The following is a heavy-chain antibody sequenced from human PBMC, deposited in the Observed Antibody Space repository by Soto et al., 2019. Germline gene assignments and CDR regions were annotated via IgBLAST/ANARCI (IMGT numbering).Heavy chain of an antibody. Sequence: SVKVSCKASGGTFSSYAISWVRQAPGQGLEWMGGIIPIFGTANYAQKFQGRVTITADESTSTAYMELSSLRSEDTAEYYCAGSDSSSWYSNWFDPWGQGTLVTVSS. CDR3: AGSDSSSWYSNWFDP. CDR1: GGTFSSYA. D-gene: IGHD6-13*01. V-gene: IGHV1-69*13. J-gene: IGHJ5*02. CDR2: IIPIFGTA.